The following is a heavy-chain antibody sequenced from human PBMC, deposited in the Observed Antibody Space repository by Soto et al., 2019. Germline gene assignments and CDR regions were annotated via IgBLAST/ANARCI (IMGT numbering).Heavy chain of an antibody. Sequence: QITLKESGPTLVKPTQTLTLTCTFSGFSLSTSGVGVGWIRQPPGKALEWLALIYWDDDKRYSPSLKSRLTITKDTSKNKVVLTMTNMDPVDTATYYCAHRRPNYYDSSGYYQGYFQHWGQGTLVTVSS. CDR3: AHRRPNYYDSSGYYQGYFQH. CDR1: GFSLSTSGVG. J-gene: IGHJ1*01. CDR2: IYWDDDK. D-gene: IGHD3-22*01. V-gene: IGHV2-5*02.